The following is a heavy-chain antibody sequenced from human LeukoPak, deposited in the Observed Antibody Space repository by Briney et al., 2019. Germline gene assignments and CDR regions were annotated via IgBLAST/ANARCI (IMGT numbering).Heavy chain of an antibody. J-gene: IGHJ6*03. CDR2: ISAGGNS. CDR1: GGSFSGYF. Sequence: PSETLSLTCAVYGGSFSGYFWTWIRQSPGKGLEWIGEISAGGNSNENPSLKSRVTISVDRSKNQFSLILNSVTAADTALYYCARGTGSGSFNYYYYYYMDVWGKGTTVTISS. CDR3: ARGTGSGSFNYYYYYYMDV. V-gene: IGHV4-34*01. D-gene: IGHD3-10*01.